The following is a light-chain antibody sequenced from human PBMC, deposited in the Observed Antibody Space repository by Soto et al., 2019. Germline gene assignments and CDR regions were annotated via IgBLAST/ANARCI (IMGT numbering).Light chain of an antibody. V-gene: IGKV3D-20*02. CDR2: GAS. J-gene: IGKJ4*01. CDR1: QSISSNY. CDR3: QQRSNR. Sequence: ELAQSPATLSLSLWVSAASFCRASQSISSNYLAWYQQKPGQAPRLLIYGASTRATGIPDRFSGSGSGTDFTLTISRLAPDDFAVYYCQQRSNRFGGGTKVDI.